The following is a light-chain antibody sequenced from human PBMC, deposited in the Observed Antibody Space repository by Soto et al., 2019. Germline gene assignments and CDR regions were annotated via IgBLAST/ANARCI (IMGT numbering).Light chain of an antibody. CDR1: QSVSNNY. CDR3: QQYGGSPRT. V-gene: IGKV3-20*01. CDR2: GES. Sequence: EIVLTQSPGTLSLSPGDSATLSCRASQSVSNNYLAWYQQKPGQAPRLLIYGESSRATGIPDRFSGSGSGTDLTLTISRLEPEDFAVYYCQQYGGSPRTCGQGTKVDIK. J-gene: IGKJ1*01.